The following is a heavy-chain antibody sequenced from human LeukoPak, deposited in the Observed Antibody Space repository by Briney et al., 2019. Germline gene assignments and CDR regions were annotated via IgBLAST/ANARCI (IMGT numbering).Heavy chain of an antibody. Sequence: SETLSLTCSVSGDSIIGYYWGWIRQPPGKGLEWIGNIYYTGNTYYNSSLKSRVTISLDTSKNQFSLKVISMTAADTAVYYCASWHYYGSGSYYKNTFDYWGQGTLVTVSS. V-gene: IGHV4-39*07. J-gene: IGHJ4*02. CDR3: ASWHYYGSGSYYKNTFDY. CDR2: IYYTGNT. CDR1: GDSIIGYY. D-gene: IGHD3-10*01.